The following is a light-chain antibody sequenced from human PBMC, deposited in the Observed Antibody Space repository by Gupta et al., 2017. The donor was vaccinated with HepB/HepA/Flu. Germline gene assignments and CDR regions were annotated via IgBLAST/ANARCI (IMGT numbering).Light chain of an antibody. CDR3: QAWDSSTVV. V-gene: IGLV3-1*01. CDR1: KLGDKY. Sequence: SYELTQPPSVSVSPGQTACITCPGDKLGDKYACCSQQKPGQSPVLVIYQDSKRPSGIPERFSGSNSGNTATLTISGTQAMDEADYYCQAWDSSTVVFGGGTKLTVL. J-gene: IGLJ2*01. CDR2: QDS.